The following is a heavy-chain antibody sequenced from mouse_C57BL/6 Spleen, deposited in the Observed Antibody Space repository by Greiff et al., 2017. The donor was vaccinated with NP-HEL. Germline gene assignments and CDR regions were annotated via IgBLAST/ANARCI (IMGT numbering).Heavy chain of an antibody. J-gene: IGHJ1*03. CDR2: IYPRSGNT. V-gene: IGHV1-81*01. D-gene: IGHD2-4*01. CDR3: ARDDYDKNWYFDV. CDR1: GYTFTSYG. Sequence: QVQLKESGAELARPGASVKLSCKASGYTFTSYGISWVKQRTGQGLEWIGEIYPRSGNTYYNEKFKGKATLTADKSSSTAYMELRSLTSEDSAVYFCARDDYDKNWYFDVWGTGTTVTVSS.